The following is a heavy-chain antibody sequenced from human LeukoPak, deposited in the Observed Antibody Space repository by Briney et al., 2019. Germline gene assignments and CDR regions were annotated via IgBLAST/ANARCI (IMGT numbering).Heavy chain of an antibody. Sequence: SETLSLTCTVSGGSISSYYWSWIRQPPGKGLEWIGYIYYRGSTNYNPSLKSRVTISVDTSKNQFSLKLSSVTAADTAVYYCARALYYYDSSGYYYFDYWGQGTLVTVSS. CDR2: IYYRGST. J-gene: IGHJ4*02. V-gene: IGHV4-59*01. CDR3: ARALYYYDSSGYYYFDY. CDR1: GGSISSYY. D-gene: IGHD3-22*01.